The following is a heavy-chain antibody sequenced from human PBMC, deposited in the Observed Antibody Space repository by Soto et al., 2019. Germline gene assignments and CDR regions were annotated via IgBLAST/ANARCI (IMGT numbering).Heavy chain of an antibody. Sequence: PGGSLRLSCAASGFTFNSYEMTWVRQAPGKGLEWISYISDSGHTIHYADSVKGRFTISRDNSKNTLYLQMNSLRAEDTAVYYCARDQLLIAARPYYYGMDVWGQGTTVTVSS. V-gene: IGHV3-48*03. D-gene: IGHD6-6*01. CDR3: ARDQLLIAARPYYYGMDV. CDR1: GFTFNSYE. CDR2: ISDSGHTI. J-gene: IGHJ6*02.